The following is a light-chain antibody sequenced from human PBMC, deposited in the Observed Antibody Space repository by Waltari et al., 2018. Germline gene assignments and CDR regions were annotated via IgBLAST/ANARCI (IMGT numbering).Light chain of an antibody. V-gene: IGKV2-28*01. CDR3: MQALQSPLT. Sequence: DTVMTQSPLSLPVSPGEPASISCTATRSLLHSSGYNYVDWYLQKPGQSPQLLISLGSNRASGVPDRFSGSGSGTDFTLKISRVEAEDVGVYYCMQALQSPLTFGGGTKVEIK. CDR2: LGS. CDR1: RSLLHSSGYNY. J-gene: IGKJ4*01.